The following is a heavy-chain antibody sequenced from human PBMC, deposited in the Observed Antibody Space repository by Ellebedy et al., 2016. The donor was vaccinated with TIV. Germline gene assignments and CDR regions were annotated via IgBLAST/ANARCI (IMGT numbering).Heavy chain of an antibody. CDR3: ARAREPGYFAYYYYGMDV. D-gene: IGHD3-9*01. J-gene: IGHJ6*02. CDR2: ISRSGANI. CDR1: GFPFSSFG. V-gene: IGHV3-48*02. Sequence: GESLKISCAASGFPFSSFGMNWVRPASGKGLEGVSYISRSGANIYYADPVKGRFTVARDNAKDSLYLQMNSLRDDDTAVYYWARAREPGYFAYYYYGMDVWGQGTTVTASS.